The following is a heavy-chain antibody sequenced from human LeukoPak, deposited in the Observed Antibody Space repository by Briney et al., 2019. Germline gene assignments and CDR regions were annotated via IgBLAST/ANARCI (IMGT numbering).Heavy chain of an antibody. J-gene: IGHJ6*03. Sequence: SETLSLTCAVSGYSISGGYYWGWIRQPPGRGLEWIATIYHSGSTYYNLSLKSRVTISVDTSKNQFSLRLSSVTAADTAVYYCARAPNLNAIFRVVYYMDVWGKGTTVTVSS. CDR2: IYHSGST. CDR1: GYSISGGYY. V-gene: IGHV4-38-2*01. CDR3: ARAPNLNAIFRVVYYMDV. D-gene: IGHD3-3*02.